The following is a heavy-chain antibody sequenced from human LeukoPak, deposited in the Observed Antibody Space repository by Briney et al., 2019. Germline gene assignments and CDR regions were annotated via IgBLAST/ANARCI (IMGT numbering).Heavy chain of an antibody. Sequence: SETLSLTCTVSGGSISSYYWSWIRQPPGKGLEWIGYIYYSGSTNYNPSLKSRVTISVDTSKNQFSLKLSSVTAADTAVYYCARGGPYDSSGYYFSHYYYMDVWGKGTTVTISS. V-gene: IGHV4-59*01. J-gene: IGHJ6*03. D-gene: IGHD3-22*01. CDR1: GGSISSYY. CDR2: IYYSGST. CDR3: ARGGPYDSSGYYFSHYYYMDV.